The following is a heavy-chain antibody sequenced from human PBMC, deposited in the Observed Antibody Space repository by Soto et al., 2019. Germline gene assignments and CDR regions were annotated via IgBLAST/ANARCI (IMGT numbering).Heavy chain of an antibody. Sequence: SETLSLTCAVYGGSFSGFYWSWIRQTPGKGLEWIGEINDSGTINYNPSLKNRVTISIDTSKNQFSLKLTSVTAADTAVYSCARGVRGRKIFDDWGQGALVTVSS. CDR2: INDSGTI. J-gene: IGHJ4*02. CDR1: GGSFSGFY. D-gene: IGHD3-10*01. V-gene: IGHV4-34*01. CDR3: ARGVRGRKIFDD.